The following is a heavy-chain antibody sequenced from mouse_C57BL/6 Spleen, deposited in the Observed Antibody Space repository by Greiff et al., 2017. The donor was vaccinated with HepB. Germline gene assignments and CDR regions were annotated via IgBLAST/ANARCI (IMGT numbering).Heavy chain of an antibody. V-gene: IGHV1-64*01. CDR3: AREGGYLDY. D-gene: IGHD1-1*02. CDR1: GYTFTSYW. Sequence: QVQLKQPGAELVKPGASVKLSCKASGYTFTSYWMHWVKQRPGQGLEWIGMIHPNSGSTNYNEKFKSKATLTVDKSSSTAYMQLSSLTSEDSAVYYCAREGGYLDYWGQGTTLTVSS. CDR2: IHPNSGST. J-gene: IGHJ2*01.